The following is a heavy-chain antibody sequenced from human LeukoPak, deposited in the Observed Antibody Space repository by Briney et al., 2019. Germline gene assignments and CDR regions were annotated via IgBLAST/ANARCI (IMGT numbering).Heavy chain of an antibody. V-gene: IGHV4-28*01. D-gene: IGHD6-19*01. CDR2: IFYTGTT. CDR3: AAFSGWYNH. J-gene: IGHJ5*02. CDR1: GYSISTSNW. Sequence: SDTLSLACTVSGYSISTSNWWDWIRQPPGKGLEWIGYIFYTGTTFSNPSLKSRVTMSLATSKNQFSLKLSSVTAADTAVYYCAAFSGWYNHWGQGTLVTVSS.